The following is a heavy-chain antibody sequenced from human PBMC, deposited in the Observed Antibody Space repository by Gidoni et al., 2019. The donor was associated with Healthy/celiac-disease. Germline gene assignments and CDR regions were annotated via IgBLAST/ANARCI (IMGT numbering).Heavy chain of an antibody. CDR3: ARPHCSSTSCMGYFDY. V-gene: IGHV5-51*03. CDR1: GYSFTSYW. J-gene: IGHJ4*02. Sequence: EVQLVQSGAEVNKPGESLKISCTGSGYSFTSYWIGWVRQMPGKGLEWMGSIYPGDSDTRYSPSFKGQVTISADKSISTAYLQWSSLKASDTAMYYCARPHCSSTSCMGYFDYWGQGTLVTVSS. CDR2: IYPGDSDT. D-gene: IGHD2-2*01.